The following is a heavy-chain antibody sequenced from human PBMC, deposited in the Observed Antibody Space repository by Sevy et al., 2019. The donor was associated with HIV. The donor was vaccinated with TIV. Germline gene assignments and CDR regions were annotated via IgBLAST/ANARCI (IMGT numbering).Heavy chain of an antibody. V-gene: IGHV5-51*01. D-gene: IGHD3-10*01. CDR3: ASSLKGARDLYGPWLDFDY. CDR1: GYSFTNYW. J-gene: IGHJ4*02. Sequence: GESLKISCKGSGYSFTNYWIGWVRQMPGKGLEWMAIIYPGDSDTRYSPSFQGLVTISADKSISTAYLQWSSLKASDTAIYYCASSLKGARDLYGPWLDFDYWGQGTLVTVSS. CDR2: IYPGDSDT.